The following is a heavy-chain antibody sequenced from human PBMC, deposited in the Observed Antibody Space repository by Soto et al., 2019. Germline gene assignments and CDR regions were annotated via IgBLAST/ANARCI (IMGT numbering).Heavy chain of an antibody. CDR2: FIPIFGTA. CDR1: GCTFSSYA. V-gene: IGHV1-69*01. D-gene: IGHD6-6*01. J-gene: IGHJ4*02. Sequence: QVQLVQSGAEVKKPGSSVKVSCKASGCTFSSYAISWVRQAPGQGLEWMGGFIPIFGTANYAEQFQGRVQIPADESTGTDRMELSSLGSEDTAVYYCARDEYSRSFYCFDSWGQGTLVTVSS. CDR3: ARDEYSRSFYCFDS.